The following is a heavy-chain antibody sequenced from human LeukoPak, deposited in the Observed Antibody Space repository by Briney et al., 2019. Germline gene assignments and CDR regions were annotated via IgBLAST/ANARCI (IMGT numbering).Heavy chain of an antibody. CDR3: ARGPQWLVPYFDY. V-gene: IGHV3-53*05. CDR1: GFTVSSNY. CDR2: IYSGGGT. J-gene: IGHJ4*02. Sequence: GGSLRLSCAASGFTVSSNYMSWVRQAPGKGLEWVSVIYSGGGTYYADSVKGRFTISRDNSKNTLDLQMNSLRAEDTAVYYCARGPQWLVPYFDYWGQGTLVTVSP. D-gene: IGHD6-19*01.